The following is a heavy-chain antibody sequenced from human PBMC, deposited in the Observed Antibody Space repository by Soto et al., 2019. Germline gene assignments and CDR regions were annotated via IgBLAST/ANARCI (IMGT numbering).Heavy chain of an antibody. CDR2: ISSSGGST. CDR1: GFTFSSYA. Sequence: GGSLRLSCAASGFTFSSYAMTWVRQAPGKGLECVSPISSSGGSTYYADSVKGRFTISRDNSKNTLYLQMNSLRAEDTAVYYCAKGGGYSSGWYYFDSWGQGTLVTVSS. D-gene: IGHD6-19*01. J-gene: IGHJ4*02. V-gene: IGHV3-23*01. CDR3: AKGGGYSSGWYYFDS.